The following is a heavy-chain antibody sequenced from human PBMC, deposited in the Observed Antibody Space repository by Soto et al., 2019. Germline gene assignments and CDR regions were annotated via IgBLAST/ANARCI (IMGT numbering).Heavy chain of an antibody. CDR3: ASVDTAMGMNY. V-gene: IGHV3-33*01. Sequence: QVRLVESGGGVVQPGRSLRLSCAASGFTFSSYGMHWVRQAPGKGLEWVAVIWYDGSYKYYADSVKGRVTISRDNSKNTLYVQMNSLRVDDTAVYYCASVDTAMGMNYWGQGTLVTVSP. D-gene: IGHD5-18*01. J-gene: IGHJ4*02. CDR2: IWYDGSYK. CDR1: GFTFSSYG.